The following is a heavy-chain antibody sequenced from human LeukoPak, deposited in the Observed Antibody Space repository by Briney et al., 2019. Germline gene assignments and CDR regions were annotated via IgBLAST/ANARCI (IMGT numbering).Heavy chain of an antibody. CDR3: ARAFTIFGAGGFDV. Sequence: SATLSLTCTISGDSINNDNWNWIRQPAGKGLEWIGRIYVTGKTNYNPSLKSRVAMSVDTSKNHFSLRLTSVTAADTAVYYCARAFTIFGAGGFDVWGQGTFVTVSS. CDR1: GDSINNDN. V-gene: IGHV4-4*07. CDR2: IYVTGKT. D-gene: IGHD3-3*01. J-gene: IGHJ3*01.